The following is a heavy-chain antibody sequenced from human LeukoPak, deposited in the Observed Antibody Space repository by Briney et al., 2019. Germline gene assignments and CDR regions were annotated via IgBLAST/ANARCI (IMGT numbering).Heavy chain of an antibody. CDR1: RLTFADYA. CDR3: TPGSYHESSGYRFDY. D-gene: IGHD3-22*01. CDR2: IRNKASGGTT. J-gene: IGHJ4*02. V-gene: IGHV3-49*04. Sequence: PVGSLSLSCTTSRLTFADYAMTWVRKAPGRGVEWVTFIRNKASGGTTEYAACVKGRFTISRDDSKTIAYLHMNSLKTEDTAVYYSTPGSYHESSGYRFDYWGQGTLVTVSS.